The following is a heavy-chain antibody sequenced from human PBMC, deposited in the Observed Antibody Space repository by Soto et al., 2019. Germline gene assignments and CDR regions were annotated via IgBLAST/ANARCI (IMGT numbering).Heavy chain of an antibody. CDR2: VSRRGTT. CDR3: ARYGRDDYGQNNWFNP. Sequence: QVRLQQWGSGLLKPSETLSLTCAVSGGAFSGFDWSWIRQAPGKGLEWIGEVSRRGTTNYTPSLKSRLSISQAMSKHHLSLTPSSVTAAATAVYYCARYGRDDYGQNNWFNPWGQGTLVTVSS. J-gene: IGHJ5*02. CDR1: GGAFSGFD. V-gene: IGHV4-34*02. D-gene: IGHD4-17*01.